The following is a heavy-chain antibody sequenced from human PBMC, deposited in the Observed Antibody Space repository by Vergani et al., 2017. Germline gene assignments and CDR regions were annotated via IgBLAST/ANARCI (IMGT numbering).Heavy chain of an antibody. D-gene: IGHD7-27*01. J-gene: IGHJ5*02. Sequence: QVQLQESGPGLVKPSETLSLTCTVSGGSISSYYWSWIRQPAGKGLEWFGRIYTSGSTNYNPSLKSRVTMSVDTSKNQLSLKLSSVTAADTAVYYCARDLGYLGHNWFDPWGQGTLGTVSS. CDR2: IYTSGST. CDR1: GGSISSYY. CDR3: ARDLGYLGHNWFDP. V-gene: IGHV4-4*07.